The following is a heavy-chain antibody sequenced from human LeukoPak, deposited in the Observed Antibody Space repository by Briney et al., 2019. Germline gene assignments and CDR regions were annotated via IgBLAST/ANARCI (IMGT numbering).Heavy chain of an antibody. Sequence: SGPTLVNPTQTLTLTCTFSGFSLSTSGMCVSWIRQPPGKALEWLARIDWDDDKYYSTSLKTRLTISKDTSKNQVVLTMTNMDPVDTATYYCARDSRGYYFNWFDPWAREPWSPSPQ. J-gene: IGHJ5*02. V-gene: IGHV2-70*11. CDR2: IDWDDDK. CDR3: ARDSRGYYFNWFDP. D-gene: IGHD3-22*01. CDR1: GFSLSTSGMC.